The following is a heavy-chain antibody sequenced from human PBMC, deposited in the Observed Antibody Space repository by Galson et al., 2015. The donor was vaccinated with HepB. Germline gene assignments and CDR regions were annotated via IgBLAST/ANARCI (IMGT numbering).Heavy chain of an antibody. Sequence: SLRLSCAASGFTFNNYGTHWVRQAPGKGLEWVAVISYDGTSKYYADSVEGRFTISRDNSKNTLYLQMNSLRPEDTAIYYCAKGGYYDFWSAYDSRGQGALVTVSS. D-gene: IGHD3-3*01. J-gene: IGHJ4*02. CDR1: GFTFNNYG. CDR3: AKGGYYDFWSAYDS. CDR2: ISYDGTSK. V-gene: IGHV3-30*18.